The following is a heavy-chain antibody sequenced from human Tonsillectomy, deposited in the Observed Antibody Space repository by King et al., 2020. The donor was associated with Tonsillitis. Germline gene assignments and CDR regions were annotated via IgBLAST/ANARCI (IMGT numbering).Heavy chain of an antibody. CDR1: GFTFSSYS. CDR2: ITRNSGYI. J-gene: IGHJ3*02. D-gene: IGHD2-15*01. V-gene: IGHV3-21*01. CDR3: ARSWGRDCSGGTCYDAFDM. Sequence: VQLVESGGGLVKPGGSLRLSCAASGFTFSSYSMNWVRQAPGKGLEWVSSITRNSGYIYYADSVKGRFTISRDNAKSSLSLQMDSLRAADTALYYCARSWGRDCSGGTCYDAFDMWGQGTMVTVSP.